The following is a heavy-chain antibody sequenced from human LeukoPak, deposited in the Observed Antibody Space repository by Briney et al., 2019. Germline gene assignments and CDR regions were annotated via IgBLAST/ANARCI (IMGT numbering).Heavy chain of an antibody. V-gene: IGHV3-30*19. J-gene: IGHJ4*02. CDR2: IWYDGSNK. CDR1: GFTFKNYG. Sequence: GGSLRLSCATSGFTFKNYGMHWVRQAPGKGLEWVAVIWYDGSNKYYADSVKGRFTISRDNSKNTLYLQMNSLRAEDTAVYYCARGMGYCSSTSCYPKTPFDYWGQGTLVTVSS. CDR3: ARGMGYCSSTSCYPKTPFDY. D-gene: IGHD2-2*01.